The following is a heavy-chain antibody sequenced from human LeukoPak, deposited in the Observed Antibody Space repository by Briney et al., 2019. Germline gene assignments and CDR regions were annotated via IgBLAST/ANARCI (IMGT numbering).Heavy chain of an antibody. D-gene: IGHD6-19*01. V-gene: IGHV4-39*07. J-gene: IGHJ5*02. Sequence: PSETLSLTCTVSGGSMNSITYYWAWIRQPPGTGLEWLGSIYYSGTAFYNPSLKSRLTSSIDTSNNQFYLNLTSVTAADTAVYYCARADSSGWYFSGWLDPWGQGTLVTVSS. CDR1: GGSMNSITYY. CDR3: ARADSSGWYFSGWLDP. CDR2: IYYSGTA.